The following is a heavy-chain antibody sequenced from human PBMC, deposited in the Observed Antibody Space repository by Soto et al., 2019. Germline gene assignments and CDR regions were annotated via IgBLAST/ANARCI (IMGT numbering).Heavy chain of an antibody. CDR3: ARDHEAADTFDY. CDR1: GYTFTSYG. CDR2: ISAYNGNT. D-gene: IGHD6-13*01. V-gene: IGHV1-18*01. Sequence: ASVKVSCKASGYTFTSYGISWVRQAPGQGLEWMGWISAYNGNTNYAQKLQGRVTITADESTSTAYMELSSLRSEDTAVYYCARDHEAADTFDYWGQGTLVTVS. J-gene: IGHJ4*02.